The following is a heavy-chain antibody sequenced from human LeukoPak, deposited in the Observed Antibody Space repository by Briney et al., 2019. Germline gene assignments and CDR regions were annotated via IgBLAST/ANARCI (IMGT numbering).Heavy chain of an antibody. CDR1: GGSISPHF. V-gene: IGHV4-59*08. Sequence: PSETLSLTCSVSGGSISPHFWSWIRQPPGKGLEWRVNIYYSGSTNYNPSLTSRVSMSVDLSKNQFSLKLNSVTAADTAVYYCASEQKGHCSGGSCYLGVDPWGQGTLVTVSS. J-gene: IGHJ5*02. CDR3: ASEQKGHCSGGSCYLGVDP. D-gene: IGHD2-15*01. CDR2: IYYSGST.